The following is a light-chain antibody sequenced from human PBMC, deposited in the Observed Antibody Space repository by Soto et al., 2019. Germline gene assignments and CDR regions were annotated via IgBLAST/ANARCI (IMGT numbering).Light chain of an antibody. J-gene: IGKJ1*01. CDR3: QQAITFPWT. CDR1: QGISSR. CDR2: AAS. Sequence: DIQLTQSPSSVSASVGDRVTITCRASQGISSRLAWYQQKPGKAPSLLIYAASSLQSGVPSRFSGSGSGTDFTLTVDSLQPEDFATDDGQQAITFPWTSGQGTKVEI. V-gene: IGKV1-12*01.